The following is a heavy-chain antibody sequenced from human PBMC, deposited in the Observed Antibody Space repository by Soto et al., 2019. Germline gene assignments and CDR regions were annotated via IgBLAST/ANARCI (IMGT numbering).Heavy chain of an antibody. D-gene: IGHD1-26*01. CDR1: GASITSTSYH. J-gene: IGHJ6*02. V-gene: IGHV4-39*01. CDR2: FYYSGST. CDR3: ARSVGDYYYGMDV. Sequence: SETLSLTCTVSGASITSTSYHWGWIRQPPGKGLEWIGNFYYSGSTYYNPSLRSRVTISVDASKNQFSVKASSVTATDTAVYYCARSVGDYYYGMDVWGQGTTVTVSS.